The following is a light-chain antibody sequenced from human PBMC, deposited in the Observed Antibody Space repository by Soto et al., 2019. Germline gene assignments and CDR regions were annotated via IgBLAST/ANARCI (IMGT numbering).Light chain of an antibody. CDR1: SSDVGGYNY. Sequence: QSALTQPASVSGSPGQSITISCTGTSSDVGGYNYVSWYQQHPGKAPKLMIYDVSNRPSGVSNRFSGSKSGNTASLTISGPQAEDEAAYYCSSYTSSSTYVVFGGGTKLTVL. V-gene: IGLV2-14*01. J-gene: IGLJ2*01. CDR3: SSYTSSSTYVV. CDR2: DVS.